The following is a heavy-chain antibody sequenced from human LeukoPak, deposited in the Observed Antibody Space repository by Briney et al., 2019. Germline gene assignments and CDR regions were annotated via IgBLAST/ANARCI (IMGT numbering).Heavy chain of an antibody. V-gene: IGHV3-7*05. CDR1: GFTFSSHW. J-gene: IGHJ4*02. CDR3: ARRGTSSSWAHFNY. D-gene: IGHD6-13*01. CDR2: IKQDGSEK. Sequence: GGSLRLSCAASGFTFSSHWMTWVRQAPGKGLEWVANIKQDGSEKYYVDSVKGRFTISRDNAKNSLYLQMNSLGAEDTAVYYCARRGTSSSWAHFNYWGQGTLVTVSS.